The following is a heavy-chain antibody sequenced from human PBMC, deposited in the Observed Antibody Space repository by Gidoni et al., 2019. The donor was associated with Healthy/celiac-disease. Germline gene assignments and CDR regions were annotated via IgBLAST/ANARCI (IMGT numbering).Heavy chain of an antibody. CDR3: ARDKAARRMDY. V-gene: IGHV4-34*01. Sequence: QVQLQQWGAGLLKPSATLSITCAVYGGSFSGYYWSWIRQPPGKGLEWIGEINHSGSTNYNPSLKSRVTISVDTSKNQFSLKLSSVTAADTAVYYCARDKAARRMDYWGQGTLVTVSS. D-gene: IGHD6-6*01. J-gene: IGHJ4*02. CDR2: INHSGST. CDR1: GGSFSGYY.